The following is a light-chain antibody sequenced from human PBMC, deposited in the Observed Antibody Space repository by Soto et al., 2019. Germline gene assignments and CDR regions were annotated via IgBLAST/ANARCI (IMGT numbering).Light chain of an antibody. CDR3: QQYNNWPPWT. CDR2: DAS. J-gene: IGKJ1*01. Sequence: EIVLTQSPCTRSLSPGERATLSCRASQNVDTKYLAWYQQRPGQAPRLLIYDASTRATDIPARFSGTGSGTDFTLTISSLQSEDLAVYYCQQYNNWPPWTFGQGTKVDIK. V-gene: IGKV3-15*01. CDR1: QNVDTKY.